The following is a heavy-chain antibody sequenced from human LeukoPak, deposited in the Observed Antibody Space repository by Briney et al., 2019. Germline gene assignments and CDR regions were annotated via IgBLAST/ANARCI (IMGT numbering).Heavy chain of an antibody. CDR3: ARAVGGIVVVPAAPLDY. CDR2: IWYDGSNK. CDR1: GFTFSSYG. J-gene: IGHJ4*02. V-gene: IGHV3-33*01. Sequence: GGSLRLSCAASGFTFSSYGMHWVRQAPGKGLEWVAVIWYDGSNKYYADSVKGRFTISRDKSKNTLYLQMNSLRAEDTAVYYCARAVGGIVVVPAAPLDYWGRGTLVTVSS. D-gene: IGHD2-2*01.